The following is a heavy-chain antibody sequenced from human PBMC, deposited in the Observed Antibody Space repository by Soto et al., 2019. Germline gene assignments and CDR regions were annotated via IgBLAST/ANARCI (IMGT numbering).Heavy chain of an antibody. CDR3: ARESVPLDP. D-gene: IGHD3-3*01. CDR1: GGTFSTYA. V-gene: IGHV1-69*01. CDR2: IIPIFGTA. Sequence: QVQLVQSGAEVKKPGSSVKVSCKASGGTFSTYAISWVRQAPGQGLEWMGGIIPIFGTANYAQKFQGRVTITADESTVYMELSSLRSEDTAVYYCARESVPLDPWGQGTPVTVSP. J-gene: IGHJ5*02.